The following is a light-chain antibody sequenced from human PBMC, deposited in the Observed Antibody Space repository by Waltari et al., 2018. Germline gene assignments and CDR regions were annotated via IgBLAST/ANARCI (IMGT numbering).Light chain of an antibody. Sequence: IQLTQSPSSLSASVGDRVTITCRASQGISSYLAWYQQKPGKAPKLLIYAASTLQSGVPSRFSGSGSGTDFTLTISSLQPEDFATYYCQQLIFTLGPGTKVDIK. CDR3: QQLIFT. CDR1: QGISSY. J-gene: IGKJ3*01. V-gene: IGKV1-9*01. CDR2: AAS.